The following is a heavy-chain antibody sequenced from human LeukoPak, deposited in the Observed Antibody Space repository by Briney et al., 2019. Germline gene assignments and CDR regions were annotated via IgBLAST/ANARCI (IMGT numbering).Heavy chain of an antibody. D-gene: IGHD5-18*01. V-gene: IGHV4-38-2*02. J-gene: IGHJ4*02. Sequence: SETLSLTCTVSGYSISSGYYWGWIRQPPGKGLEWFGSNYHSGSTYYNLSLKSRVTISVDTSKNQFSLQLSSVTAADTAVYYCASVYSYGYGYFDYWGQGTLVTVSS. CDR3: ASVYSYGYGYFDY. CDR2: NYHSGST. CDR1: GYSISSGYY.